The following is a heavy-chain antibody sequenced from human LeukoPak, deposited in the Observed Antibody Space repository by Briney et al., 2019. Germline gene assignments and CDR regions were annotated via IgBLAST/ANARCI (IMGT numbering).Heavy chain of an antibody. CDR1: GYTFTSYG. CDR3: ARLDSTRVSEFFQH. CDR2: ISAYNGNT. V-gene: IGHV1-18*01. J-gene: IGHJ1*01. D-gene: IGHD3-22*01. Sequence: ASVKVSCKASGYTFTSYGISWVRQAPGQGLEWMGWISAYNGNTNYAQKLQGRVTMTTDTSTSTAYMELRSLRSDDTAVYYCARLDSTRVSEFFQHWGQGTLVTVSS.